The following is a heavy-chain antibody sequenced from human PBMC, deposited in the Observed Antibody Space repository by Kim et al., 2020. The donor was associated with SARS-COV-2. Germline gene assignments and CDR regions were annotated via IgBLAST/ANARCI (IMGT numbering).Heavy chain of an antibody. J-gene: IGHJ3*02. CDR2: IYAGGST. D-gene: IGHD3-9*01. CDR1: GFTVTSNY. V-gene: IGHV3-66*01. CDR3: ARVSDNRYDTLTGYYPLGAFDI. Sequence: GGSLRLSCAASGFTVTSNYMNWVRQTPGKGLEWVSVIYAGGSTDYAESVRGRFTISRDDSQNTLHLQMSSLRAEDTAVYFCARVSDNRYDTLTGYYPLGAFDIWGQGTMV.